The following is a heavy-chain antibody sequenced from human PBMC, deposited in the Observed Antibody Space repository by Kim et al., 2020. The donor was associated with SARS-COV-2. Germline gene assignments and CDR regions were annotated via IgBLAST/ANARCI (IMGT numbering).Heavy chain of an antibody. D-gene: IGHD3-16*01. J-gene: IGHJ3*02. CDR1: GFILKTYW. CDR3: ARGSMYDFIWPFDS. V-gene: IGHV3-74*01. CDR2: INSDGRTT. Sequence: GGSLRLSCRASGFILKTYWMHWVRQAPGQGLVWVSRINSDGRTTDYADSVKGRFTISRDNAKDTLYLQMNSLRVEDTAIYFCARGSMYDFIWPFDSWCQGTMVTVSP.